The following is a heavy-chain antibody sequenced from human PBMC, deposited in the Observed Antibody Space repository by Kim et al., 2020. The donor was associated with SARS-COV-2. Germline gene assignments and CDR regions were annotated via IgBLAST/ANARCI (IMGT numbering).Heavy chain of an antibody. CDR3: AIGGAAGPFDY. CDR2: ISSSSSTI. Sequence: GGSLRLSCAASGFTFSSYSMNWVRQAPGKGLEWVSYISSSSSTIYYADSVKGRFTISRDNAKNSLYLQMNSLRAEDTAVYYCAIGGAAGPFDYWGQGTLVTVSS. D-gene: IGHD6-13*01. J-gene: IGHJ4*02. CDR1: GFTFSSYS. V-gene: IGHV3-48*04.